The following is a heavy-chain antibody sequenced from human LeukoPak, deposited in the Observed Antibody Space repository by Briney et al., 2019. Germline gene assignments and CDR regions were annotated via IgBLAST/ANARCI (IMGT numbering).Heavy chain of an antibody. J-gene: IGHJ6*02. CDR3: ARNQQLGGHSYYYYGMDV. V-gene: IGHV3-23*01. Sequence: PGGPLRLSCVDSGFTSIAYALTWARQAPGKGLEWVSGISGGGVTTYYADSVKGRFTISRDNSKNTLYLQMNSLRADDTAIYYCARNQQLGGHSYYYYGMDVWGQGTTVTVSS. CDR1: GFTSIAYA. CDR2: ISGGGVTT. D-gene: IGHD3-16*01.